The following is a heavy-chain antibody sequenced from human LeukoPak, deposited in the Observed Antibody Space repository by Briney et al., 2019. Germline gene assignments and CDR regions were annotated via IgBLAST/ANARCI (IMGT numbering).Heavy chain of an antibody. CDR2: MNPNSVNT. V-gene: IGHV1-8*01. CDR1: GYTFTSYD. J-gene: IGHJ6*02. D-gene: IGHD6-6*01. CDR3: ARVREYSSSHKGYYYYYHGMDV. Sequence: ASVKVSCKASGYTFTSYDINWVRQATGQGLEWMGWMNPNSVNTGYAQKFQGRVTMTRNTSISTAYMELSSLRSEDTAVYYCARVREYSSSHKGYYYYYHGMDVWGQGTTVTVSS.